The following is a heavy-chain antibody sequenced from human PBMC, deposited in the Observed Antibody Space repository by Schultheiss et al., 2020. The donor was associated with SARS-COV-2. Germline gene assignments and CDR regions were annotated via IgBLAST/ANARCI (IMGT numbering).Heavy chain of an antibody. V-gene: IGHV4-34*01. CDR3: ARESHYYDSS. Sequence: SQTLSLTCTVYGGSFSGYYWSWIRQPLGKGLEWIGEINHSGSTNYNPSLKSRVTISVDTSKNQFSLKLSSVTAADTAVYYCARESHYYDSSWGQGTLVTVSS. D-gene: IGHD3-22*01. CDR2: INHSGST. CDR1: GGSFSGYY. J-gene: IGHJ4*02.